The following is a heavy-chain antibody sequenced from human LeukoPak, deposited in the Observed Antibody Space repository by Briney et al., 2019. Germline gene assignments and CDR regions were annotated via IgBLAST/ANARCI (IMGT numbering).Heavy chain of an antibody. CDR2: INHSGST. Sequence: KPSETLSLTCAVYGGSFSGYYWSWIRQPPGKGLEWIGEINHSGSTNYNPSLKSRVTISVDTSKNQFSLKLSSVTAADTAVYYCARGSSRYVDYWGQGTLVTVSS. CDR1: GGSFSGYY. J-gene: IGHJ4*02. D-gene: IGHD6-13*01. CDR3: ARGSSRYVDY. V-gene: IGHV4-34*01.